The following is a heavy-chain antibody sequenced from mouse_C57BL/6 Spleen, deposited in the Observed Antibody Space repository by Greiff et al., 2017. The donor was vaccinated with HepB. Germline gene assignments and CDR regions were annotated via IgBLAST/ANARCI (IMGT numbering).Heavy chain of an antibody. CDR2: INPNNGGT. V-gene: IGHV1-26*01. Sequence: VKQSHGKSLEWIGDINPNNGGTSYNQKFKGKATLTVDKSSSTAYMELRSLTSEDSAVYYCARYHYYGSSYDYWGQGTTLTVSS. CDR3: ARYHYYGSSYDY. J-gene: IGHJ2*01. D-gene: IGHD1-1*01.